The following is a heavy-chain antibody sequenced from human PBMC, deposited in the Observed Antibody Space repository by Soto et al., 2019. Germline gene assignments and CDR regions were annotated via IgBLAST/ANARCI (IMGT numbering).Heavy chain of an antibody. D-gene: IGHD3-10*01. CDR2: IYYSGST. CDR3: AREGYYYGSGSSNWFDP. V-gene: IGHV4-59*01. J-gene: IGHJ5*02. Sequence: SETLSLTCTVSGGSISSYYWSWIRQPTGKGLEWIGYIYYSGSTNYNPSLKSRVTISVDTSKNQFSLKLSSVTAADTAVYYCAREGYYYGSGSSNWFDPWGQGTLVTVSS. CDR1: GGSISSYY.